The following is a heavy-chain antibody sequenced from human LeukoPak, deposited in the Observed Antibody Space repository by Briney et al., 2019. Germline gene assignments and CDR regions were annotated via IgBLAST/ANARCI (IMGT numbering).Heavy chain of an antibody. D-gene: IGHD2-2*01. V-gene: IGHV3-23*01. CDR2: ISGSGGST. J-gene: IGHJ6*02. Sequence: PGGSLRLSCAASGFTFSSYAMSWVRQAPGKGLEWVSAISGSGGSTYYADSVKGRFTISRDNSKNTLYLQMNSLRAEDTAVYYCARDYSTTWSYGMDVWGQGTTVTVSS. CDR1: GFTFSSYA. CDR3: ARDYSTTWSYGMDV.